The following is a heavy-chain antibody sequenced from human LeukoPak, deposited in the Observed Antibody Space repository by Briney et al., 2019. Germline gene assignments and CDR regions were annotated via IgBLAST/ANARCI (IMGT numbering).Heavy chain of an antibody. V-gene: IGHV1-46*01. J-gene: IGHJ3*02. CDR2: INPIGGST. CDR3: ASDCSGGSCYVTDAFDI. CDR1: GYTFTSYY. D-gene: IGHD2-15*01. Sequence: GASVKVSCKASGYTFTSYYMHWVRQAPGQGLEWMGIINPIGGSTSYAQKFQGRVTMTRDTSISTAYMELSRLRSDDTAVYYCASDCSGGSCYVTDAFDIWGQGTMVTVSS.